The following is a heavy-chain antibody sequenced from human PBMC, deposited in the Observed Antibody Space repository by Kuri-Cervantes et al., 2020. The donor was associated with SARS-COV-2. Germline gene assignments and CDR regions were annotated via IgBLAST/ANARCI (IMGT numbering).Heavy chain of an antibody. CDR3: ARAYGDYVFREGLDS. CDR1: GFTFSSYS. V-gene: IGHV3-21*01. CDR2: ISSSSSYI. J-gene: IGHJ4*02. D-gene: IGHD4-17*01. Sequence: GESLKISCAASGFTFSSYSMNWVRQAPGKGLEWVSSISSSSSYIYYADSVKGRFTISRDNAKNSLYLQMNSLRAEGTALYYCARAYGDYVFREGLDSWGQGTLVTVSS.